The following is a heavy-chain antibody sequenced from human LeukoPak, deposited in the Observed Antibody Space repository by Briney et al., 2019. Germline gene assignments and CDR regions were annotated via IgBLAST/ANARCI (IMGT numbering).Heavy chain of an antibody. Sequence: PSETLSLTCTVSGGSISRSRYYWGWIRQPPGKGLEWIGSIYYSGSTYYNPSLKSRVTISVDTSKNQFSLKLSSVTAADTAVYYCARGGFGELLDADYFDYWGQGTLVTVSS. CDR1: GGSISRSRYY. V-gene: IGHV4-39*07. CDR3: ARGGFGELLDADYFDY. CDR2: IYYSGST. J-gene: IGHJ4*02. D-gene: IGHD3-10*01.